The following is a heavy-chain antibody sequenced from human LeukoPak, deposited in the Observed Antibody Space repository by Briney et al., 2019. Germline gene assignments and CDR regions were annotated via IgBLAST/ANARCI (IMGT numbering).Heavy chain of an antibody. D-gene: IGHD2-15*01. CDR3: ARAWGCSGGSCLYYFDY. CDR1: GGTFSSYA. J-gene: IGHJ4*02. Sequence: SVKVSCKASGGTFSSYAISWVRQAPGQGLEWMGRIIPIFGTANYAQKVQGRGTITTDESTSTAYMELSSLRSEDTAVYYCARAWGCSGGSCLYYFDYWGQGTLVTVSS. V-gene: IGHV1-69*05. CDR2: IIPIFGTA.